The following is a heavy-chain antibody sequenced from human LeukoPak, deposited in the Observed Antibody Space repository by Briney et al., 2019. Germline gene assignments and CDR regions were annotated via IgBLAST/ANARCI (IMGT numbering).Heavy chain of an antibody. CDR2: ISYDGGNK. J-gene: IGHJ4*02. CDR3: AKDLSGSPVDY. CDR1: GFTFSSYG. V-gene: IGHV3-30*18. Sequence: GGSLRLSCAASGFTFSSYGMHWVRQAPGKGLEWVAVISYDGGNKYYADSVKGRFTISRDNSKNTLYLQMNSLGAEDTAVYYCAKDLSGSPVDYWGQGTLVTVSS. D-gene: IGHD1-26*01.